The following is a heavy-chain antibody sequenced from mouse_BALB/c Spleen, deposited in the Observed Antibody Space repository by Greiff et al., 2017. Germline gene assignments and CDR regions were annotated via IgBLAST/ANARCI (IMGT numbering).Heavy chain of an antibody. D-gene: IGHD2-1*01. CDR2: ISSGGST. CDR3: ARGGLYGNYGAWFAY. Sequence: EVKLVESGGGLVKPGGSLKLSCAASGFTFSSYAMSWVRQTPEKRLEWVASISSGGSTYYPDSVKGRFTISRDNARNILYLQMSSLRSEDTAMYYCARGGLYGNYGAWFAYRGQGTLVTVSA. J-gene: IGHJ3*01. CDR1: GFTFSSYA. V-gene: IGHV5-6-5*01.